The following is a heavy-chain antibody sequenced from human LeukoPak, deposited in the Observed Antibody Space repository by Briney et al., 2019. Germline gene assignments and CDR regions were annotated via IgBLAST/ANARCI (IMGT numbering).Heavy chain of an antibody. CDR1: GYTFTSYA. Sequence: GASVKVSCKASGYTFTSYAMHWVRQAPGQRLEWMGWINAGNGNTKYSQKFQGRVTITRDTSASTAYMELSSLRSEDTAVYYCARGATVTTFWFDPWGQGTLVTVSS. D-gene: IGHD4-17*01. V-gene: IGHV1-3*01. CDR2: INAGNGNT. CDR3: ARGATVTTFWFDP. J-gene: IGHJ5*02.